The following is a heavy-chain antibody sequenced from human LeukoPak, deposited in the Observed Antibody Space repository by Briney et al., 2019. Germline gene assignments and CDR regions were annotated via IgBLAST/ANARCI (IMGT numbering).Heavy chain of an antibody. J-gene: IGHJ4*02. V-gene: IGHV3-48*03. CDR2: ISSSGSTI. D-gene: IGHD6-6*01. CDR3: ARDLEQLVGGIDY. Sequence: SGGSLRLSCAASGFTFSSYEMNWVRQAPGKGLEWVSYISSSGSTIYYADSVKGRFTISRDNAKSSLYLQMNSLRAEDTAVYYCARDLEQLVGGIDYWGQGTLVTVSS. CDR1: GFTFSSYE.